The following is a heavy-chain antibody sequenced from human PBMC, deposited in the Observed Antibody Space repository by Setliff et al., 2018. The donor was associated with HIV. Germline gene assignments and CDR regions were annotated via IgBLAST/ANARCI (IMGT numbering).Heavy chain of an antibody. D-gene: IGHD2-21*02. CDR2: IDANTGIP. CDR1: AFTFNIYA. J-gene: IGHJ4*02. CDR3: ARNGCSGHSYFCEHDN. V-gene: IGHV7-4-1*02. Sequence: ASVKVSCKASAFTFNIYAIHWVRQAPGQGLEWMGYIDANTGIPTYAQALSGRFVFSLDTSVTTAYLQISSLTAEDTAVYYCARNGCSGHSYFCEHDNWGQGTLVTVSS.